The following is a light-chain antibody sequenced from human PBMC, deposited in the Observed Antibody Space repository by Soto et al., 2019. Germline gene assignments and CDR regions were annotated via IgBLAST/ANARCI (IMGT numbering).Light chain of an antibody. J-gene: IGKJ4*01. CDR1: ESVSSY. V-gene: IGKV3-11*01. CDR2: DAS. Sequence: EIVLTQSPATLSLSPGERATLSCRASESVSSYFARYEQKPGQAPRLLIYDASNRATDIPARFSGSGSGTDFTLTISSLEPEDFGVYYCQQRSNWPFLTFGGGTKVEIK. CDR3: QQRSNWPFLT.